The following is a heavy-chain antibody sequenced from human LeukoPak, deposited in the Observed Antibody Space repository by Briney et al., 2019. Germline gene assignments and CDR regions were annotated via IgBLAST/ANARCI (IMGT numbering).Heavy chain of an antibody. J-gene: IGHJ3*02. V-gene: IGHV3-23*01. D-gene: IGHD3-10*01. CDR1: GFTFSSYS. CDR2: ISGSGGST. CDR3: AKDVRAMVRGGDAFDI. Sequence: GGSLRLSCAASGFTFSSYSMNWVRQAPGKGLEWVSAISGSGGSTYYADSVKGRFTISRDNSKNTLYLQMNSLRAEDTAVYYCAKDVRAMVRGGDAFDIWGQGTMVTVSS.